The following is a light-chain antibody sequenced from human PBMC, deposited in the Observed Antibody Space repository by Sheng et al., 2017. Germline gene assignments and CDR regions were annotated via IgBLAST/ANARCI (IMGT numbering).Light chain of an antibody. CDR2: DVS. J-gene: IGLJ2*01. CDR1: SSDVGGYNY. V-gene: IGLV2-14*01. CDR3: SSYTRSSTLV. Sequence: QSALTQPASVSGSPGQSITISCTGTSSDVGGYNYVSWYQQNPGKAPKLMIYDVSNRPSGVSNRFSGSKSGNTASLTISGLQAEDEADYYCSSYTRSSTLVFGGGTKLTVL.